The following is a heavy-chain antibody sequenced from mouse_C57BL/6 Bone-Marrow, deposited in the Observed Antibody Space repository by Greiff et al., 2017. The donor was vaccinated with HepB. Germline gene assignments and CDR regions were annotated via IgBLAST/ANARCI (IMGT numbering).Heavy chain of an antibody. CDR2: ISSGGSYT. CDR1: GFTFSSYG. Sequence: EVKLMESGGDLVKPGGSLKLSCAASGFTFSSYGMSWVRQTPDKRLEWVATISSGGSYTYYPDSVKGRFTISRDNAKNTLYLQMSSLKSEDTAMYYCARRDSSPFAYWGQGTLVTVSA. V-gene: IGHV5-6*02. CDR3: ARRDSSPFAY. J-gene: IGHJ3*01. D-gene: IGHD1-1*01.